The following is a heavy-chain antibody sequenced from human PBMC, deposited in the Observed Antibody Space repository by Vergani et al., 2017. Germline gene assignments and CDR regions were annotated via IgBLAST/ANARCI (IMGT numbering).Heavy chain of an antibody. D-gene: IGHD6-13*01. CDR1: GDSVSSNSPA. V-gene: IGHV6-1*01. CDR3: ASSSSSWYGPHYYFDY. Sequence: QVQLQQSGPGLVQPSQTLSLTFSISGDSVSSNSPAWNWIRQSPSRGLEWLGRTYYMSKWYNEYAVSVKSRITIHPDTSKNQFSLQLNSVTPEDTAVYYCASSSSSWYGPHYYFDYWGQGTLVTVSS. J-gene: IGHJ4*02. CDR2: TYYMSKWYN.